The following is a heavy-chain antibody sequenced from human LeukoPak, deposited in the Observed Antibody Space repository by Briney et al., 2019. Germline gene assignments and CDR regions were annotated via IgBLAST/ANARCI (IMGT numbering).Heavy chain of an antibody. Sequence: ASVKVSCKASGGTFSSYAISWVRQAPGQGLEWMGGIIPIFGTANYAQKFQGRVTITADESTSTAYMELSSLRSEDTAVYYCARSRPLTYYYDSSGYHSTYDAFDIWGQGTMVTVSS. J-gene: IGHJ3*02. CDR1: GGTFSSYA. CDR3: ARSRPLTYYYDSSGYHSTYDAFDI. D-gene: IGHD3-22*01. CDR2: IIPIFGTA. V-gene: IGHV1-69*13.